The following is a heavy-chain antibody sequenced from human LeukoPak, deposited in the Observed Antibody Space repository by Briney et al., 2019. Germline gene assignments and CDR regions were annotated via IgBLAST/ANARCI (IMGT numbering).Heavy chain of an antibody. D-gene: IGHD3-22*01. V-gene: IGHV4-4*07. Sequence: SETLSLTCTVSGGSISSYYWNWIRQPAGKGLEWIGRIYTSGSTNYNPSLKSRVTMSVDTSKNQFSLKLSSVTAADTAVYYCARAVDDSSDHKDYFAYWGQGTLVTVSS. CDR3: ARAVDDSSDHKDYFAY. J-gene: IGHJ4*02. CDR2: IYTSGST. CDR1: GGSISSYY.